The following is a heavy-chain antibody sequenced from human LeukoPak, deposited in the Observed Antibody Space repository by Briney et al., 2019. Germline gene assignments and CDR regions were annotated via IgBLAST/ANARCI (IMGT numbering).Heavy chain of an antibody. D-gene: IGHD5-12*01. CDR2: TYYRSKWYN. Sequence: SQTLSLTFAISGDSVSSNSAAWNWIRQSPSRGLEWLGRTYYRSKWYNEYAVSVKSRITINPDTSKNQFSLQLNSVTPEDTAVYYCARGREIVARTYYYYMDVWGKGTTVTVSS. CDR3: ARGREIVARTYYYYMDV. CDR1: GDSVSSNSAA. V-gene: IGHV6-1*01. J-gene: IGHJ6*03.